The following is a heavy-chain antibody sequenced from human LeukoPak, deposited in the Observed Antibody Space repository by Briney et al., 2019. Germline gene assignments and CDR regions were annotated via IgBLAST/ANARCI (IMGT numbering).Heavy chain of an antibody. CDR2: INHSGST. V-gene: IGHV4-34*01. D-gene: IGHD2-2*02. CDR3: ARVACSSTTCYISSGYFDY. Sequence: PSETLSLTCAVYGGSLSGYYWSWIRQPPGKGLEWIGEINHSGSTNYNPSLKSRVIISVDTSKNHFSLKLTSVTAADTAVYYCARVACSSTTCYISSGYFDYWGQGTLVTVSS. J-gene: IGHJ4*02. CDR1: GGSLSGYY.